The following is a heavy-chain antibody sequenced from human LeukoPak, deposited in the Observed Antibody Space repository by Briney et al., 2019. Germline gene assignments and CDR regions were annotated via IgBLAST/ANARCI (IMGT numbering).Heavy chain of an antibody. J-gene: IGHJ4*02. CDR1: GFTLSSYW. V-gene: IGHV3-74*01. CDR2: INSDGSTT. Sequence: GGSLRLSCAASGFTLSSYWMHWVRQAPGKGLVWVSRINSDGSTTNYADSVKGRFTISRDNARNTLYLQMNSLRVEDAAVYYCVRDTVRWYVFDYWGRGALVTVSS. CDR3: VRDTVRWYVFDY. D-gene: IGHD4-23*01.